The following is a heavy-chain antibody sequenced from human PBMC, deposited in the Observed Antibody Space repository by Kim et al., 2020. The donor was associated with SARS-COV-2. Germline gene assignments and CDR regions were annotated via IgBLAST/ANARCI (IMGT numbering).Heavy chain of an antibody. D-gene: IGHD3-10*01. J-gene: IGHJ4*02. Sequence: EKLHGRLTITRDTSASATYLGLSSLTSEDTAVYYCARGGPFSGSGSPFDFWGQGTLVTVSS. CDR3: ARGGPFSGSGSPFDF. V-gene: IGHV1-3*01.